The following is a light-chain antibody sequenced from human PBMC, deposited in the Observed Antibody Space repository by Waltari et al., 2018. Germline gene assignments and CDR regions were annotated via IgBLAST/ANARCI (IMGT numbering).Light chain of an antibody. J-gene: IGLJ3*02. CDR3: ASWDDSLNGHWV. Sequence: QSVLTQPPSTSGTPGQRVTISCSGSASNIGHNLVTCYQQLPGKSPTPLINRTDLRPSGVPDRFSGSKFGTSASLAISGLQSEDEADYFCASWDDSLNGHWVFGGGTKVTVL. V-gene: IGLV1-44*01. CDR1: ASNIGHNL. CDR2: RTD.